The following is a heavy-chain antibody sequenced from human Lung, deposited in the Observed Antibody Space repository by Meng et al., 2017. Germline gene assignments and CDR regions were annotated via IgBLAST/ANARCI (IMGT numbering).Heavy chain of an antibody. CDR1: GFTFSNSA. CDR2: ISIIGHNT. D-gene: IGHD1-1*01. Sequence: VQWLESGGGLVQPGGSLRLSCAVSGFTFSNSAMSWVRQAPGKGLEWVSGISIIGHNTYYADSVKGRFTISRDNSRNTLYLQMNSLRAEDTAIYYCAKEEVPNDYWGQGTLVTVSS. CDR3: AKEEVPNDY. J-gene: IGHJ4*02. V-gene: IGHV3-23*01.